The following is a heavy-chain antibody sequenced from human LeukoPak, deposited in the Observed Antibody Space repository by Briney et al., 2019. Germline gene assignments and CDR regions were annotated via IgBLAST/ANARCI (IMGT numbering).Heavy chain of an antibody. V-gene: IGHV4-34*01. CDR2: INHSGTT. J-gene: IGHJ6*03. D-gene: IGHD1-26*01. CDR1: GGSFNGYY. Sequence: SETLSLTCAVYGGSFNGYYWSWIRQPPGKGLEWIGEINHSGTTNHIPSLKSRVTISVDTSKNQFSLKLSSVTAADTAMYYCARVVGYYYYMDGWGKGTTVTVSS. CDR3: ARVVGYYYYMDG.